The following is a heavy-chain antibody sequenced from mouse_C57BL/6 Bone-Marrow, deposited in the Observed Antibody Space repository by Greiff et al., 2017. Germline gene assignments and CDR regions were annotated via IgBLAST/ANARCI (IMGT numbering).Heavy chain of an antibody. CDR3: ASGGYYGDWYFDV. J-gene: IGHJ1*03. CDR1: GYTFTSYW. D-gene: IGHD1-1*01. V-gene: IGHV1-72*01. CDR2: LDPNSGGT. Sequence: QVHVKQPGAELVKPGASVKLSCKASGYTFTSYWMHWVKQRPGRGLEWIGRLDPNSGGTKYNEKFKSKATLTVDKPSSTAYMQLSSLTSEDSAVYYCASGGYYGDWYFDVWGTGTTVTVSS.